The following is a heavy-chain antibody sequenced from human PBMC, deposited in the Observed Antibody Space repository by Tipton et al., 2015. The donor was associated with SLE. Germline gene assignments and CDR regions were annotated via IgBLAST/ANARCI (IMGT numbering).Heavy chain of an antibody. Sequence: QVQLVQSGAKVKKPGASVTVSCKTSGYTFTTYYLHWVRQAPGQGLEWMGVINPLSGGTSYAQQFQGRVTMTRDTSTNTIYIQTSSLRSEDTAVYYCARGSLIVDVVGPLDFWGQGTPVTVSS. CDR1: GYTFTTYY. CDR3: ARGSLIVDVVGPLDF. CDR2: INPLSGGT. J-gene: IGHJ4*02. D-gene: IGHD2-21*01. V-gene: IGHV1-46*01.